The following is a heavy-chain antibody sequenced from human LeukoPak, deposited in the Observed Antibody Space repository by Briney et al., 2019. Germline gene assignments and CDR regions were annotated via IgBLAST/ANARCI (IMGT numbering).Heavy chain of an antibody. D-gene: IGHD3-10*01. V-gene: IGHV3-23*01. CDR2: ISGSGGST. CDR3: AKSHGRLWFPTAHYYFDY. Sequence: GSLRLSCAASGFTFSSYAMRWVRQAPGKGLEWVSAISGSGGSTYYADSVKGRFTISRDNSKNTLYLQMNSLRAEDTAVYYCAKSHGRLWFPTAHYYFDYWGQGTLVTVSS. CDR1: GFTFSSYA. J-gene: IGHJ4*02.